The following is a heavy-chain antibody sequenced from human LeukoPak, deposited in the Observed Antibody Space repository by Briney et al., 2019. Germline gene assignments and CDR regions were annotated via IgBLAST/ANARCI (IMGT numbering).Heavy chain of an antibody. D-gene: IGHD2-2*01. Sequence: SETLSLTCTVSGGSISSYYWSWIRQPPGKGLEWIGYIYYSGSTNYNPSLKSRVTISVDTSKNQFSLKLSSVTAADTAVYYCARRAGYCSSTSCSPGDYWGQGTLVTVSS. CDR2: IYYSGST. V-gene: IGHV4-59*08. CDR3: ARRAGYCSSTSCSPGDY. CDR1: GGSISSYY. J-gene: IGHJ4*02.